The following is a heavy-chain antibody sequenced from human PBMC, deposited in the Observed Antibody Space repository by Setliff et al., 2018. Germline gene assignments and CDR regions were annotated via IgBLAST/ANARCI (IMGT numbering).Heavy chain of an antibody. CDR1: GFTFSGSA. CDR3: ATDRGWLDMFDY. D-gene: IGHD6-19*01. J-gene: IGHJ4*02. Sequence: PGGSLRLSCAASGFTFSGSAVYWVRQASGRGLGWVGRIRSKADSYATAYAASVKARFTISRDDSKNTAFLQVNSLKTEDTAVYYCATDRGWLDMFDYWGQGTQVTVSS. V-gene: IGHV3-73*01. CDR2: IRSKADSYAT.